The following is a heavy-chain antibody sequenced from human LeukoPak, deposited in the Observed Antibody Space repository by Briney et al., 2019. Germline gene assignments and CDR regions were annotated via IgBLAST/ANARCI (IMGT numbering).Heavy chain of an antibody. V-gene: IGHV3-23*01. CDR2: ISGSGGST. D-gene: IGHD3-22*01. J-gene: IGHJ4*02. Sequence: GGSLRLSCAASGFTFSSYAVSWVRQAPGKGLEWVSAISGSGGSTYYADSVKGRFTISRDNSKNTLYLQMNSLRAEDTAVYYCAKDPTYYYDSSGYGQDYWGQGTLVTVSS. CDR1: GFTFSSYA. CDR3: AKDPTYYYDSSGYGQDY.